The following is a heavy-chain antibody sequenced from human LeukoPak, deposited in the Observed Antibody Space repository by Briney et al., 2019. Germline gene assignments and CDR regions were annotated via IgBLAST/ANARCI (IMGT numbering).Heavy chain of an antibody. D-gene: IGHD3-10*02. Sequence: GGSLRLSCATSGFTSDRYTIHWVRQAPGKGLEWVSLAGWAGGTTYYSDSVRGRFTISRDSGKNSVYLQMNSLTTDDTAFYFCAKELDTMFFDYWGQGALVTVSS. CDR1: GFTSDRYT. J-gene: IGHJ4*02. CDR2: AGWAGGTT. CDR3: AKELDTMFFDY. V-gene: IGHV3-43*01.